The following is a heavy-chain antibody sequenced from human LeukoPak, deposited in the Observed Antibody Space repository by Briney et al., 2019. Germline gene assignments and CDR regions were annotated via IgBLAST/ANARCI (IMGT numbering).Heavy chain of an antibody. CDR2: ISYDGSNK. D-gene: IGHD3-22*01. V-gene: IGHV3-30-3*01. J-gene: IGHJ4*02. CDR3: ARGNYDSSGYSYYFDY. CDR1: GFTFSSYA. Sequence: GGSLRLSCAASGFTFSSYAMHWVRQAPGKGLEWVAVISYDGSNKYYADSVKGRFTISRDNSKNTLYLQMNSLRSEDTAVYYCARGNYDSSGYSYYFDYWGQGTLVTVSS.